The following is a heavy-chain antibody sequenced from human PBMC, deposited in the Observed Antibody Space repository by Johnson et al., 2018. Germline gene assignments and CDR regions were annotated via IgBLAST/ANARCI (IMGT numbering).Heavy chain of an antibody. D-gene: IGHD5-24*01. CDR3: AGVLVELEAFDF. V-gene: IGHV5-51*01. CDR1: GYNFPTYW. Sequence: VQLVESGAELKKPGESLRISCKGSGYNFPTYWLGWVRQMPGKGLEWMGLIYPGDSDTRYRPSFQGPVTISADKSTTTAYLQWRSLKASDTASDYCAGVLVELEAFDFWGQGTMVTVS. CDR2: IYPGDSDT. J-gene: IGHJ3*01.